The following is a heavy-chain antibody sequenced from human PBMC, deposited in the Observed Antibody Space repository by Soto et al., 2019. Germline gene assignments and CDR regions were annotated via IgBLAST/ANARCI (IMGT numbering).Heavy chain of an antibody. Sequence: SETLSLTCTVSGGSVSSGSYCYNWIRQPSGKGLEWIGNIYYSATTKYNPSLKSRVTISIDRSKNQFSLKLSSVTAADTAVYYCARAADYGVFLPADYWGQGTLVTVSS. CDR2: IYYSATT. CDR1: GGSVSSGSYC. CDR3: ARAADYGVFLPADY. D-gene: IGHD4-17*01. J-gene: IGHJ4*02. V-gene: IGHV4-61*01.